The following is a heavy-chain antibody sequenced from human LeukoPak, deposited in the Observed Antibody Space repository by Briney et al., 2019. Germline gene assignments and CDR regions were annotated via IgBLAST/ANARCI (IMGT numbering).Heavy chain of an antibody. CDR3: ARAQPKTSIIGWYALDY. Sequence: SETLSLTCAVYGGSFSGYYWSWIRQPPGKGLEWIGEINHSGSTNYNPSLKSRVTISVDTSKNQFSLKLSSVTAADTAVYYCARAQPKTSIIGWYALDYWGQGTLVTVSS. D-gene: IGHD6-19*01. V-gene: IGHV4-34*01. CDR1: GGSFSGYY. CDR2: INHSGST. J-gene: IGHJ4*02.